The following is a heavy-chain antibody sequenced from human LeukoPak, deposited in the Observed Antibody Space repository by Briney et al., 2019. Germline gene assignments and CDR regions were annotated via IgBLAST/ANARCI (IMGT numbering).Heavy chain of an antibody. CDR2: ISSSSSYI. D-gene: IGHD6-13*01. J-gene: IGHJ4*02. V-gene: IGHV3-21*01. CDR3: ARELDDQRIAAAPFDY. Sequence: ETLSLTCTVSDASISSSSHFWGWIRQPPGKGLEWVSSISSSSSYIYYADSVKGRFTISRDNAKNSLYLQMNSLRAEDTAVYYCARELDDQRIAAAPFDYWGQGTLVTVSS. CDR1: DASISSSSHF.